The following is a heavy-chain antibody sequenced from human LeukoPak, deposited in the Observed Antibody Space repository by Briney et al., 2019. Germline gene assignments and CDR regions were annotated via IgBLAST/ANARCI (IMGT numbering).Heavy chain of an antibody. CDR2: IIPIFGTA. V-gene: IGHV1-69*01. D-gene: IGHD6-19*01. J-gene: IGHJ4*02. CDR1: GGTFSSYA. CDR3: ARGMASSGWGPIDY. Sequence: GSSVKVSCKASGGTFSSYAISWVRQAPGQGLEWMGGIIPIFGTANCAQKFQGRVTITADESTSTAYMELGSLRSEDTAVYYCARGMASSGWGPIDYWGQGTLVTVSS.